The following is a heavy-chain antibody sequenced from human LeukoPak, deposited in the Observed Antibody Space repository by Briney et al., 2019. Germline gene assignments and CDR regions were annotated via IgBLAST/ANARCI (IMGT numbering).Heavy chain of an antibody. CDR1: GGSISDNY. Sequence: SETLSLTCTVSGGSISDNYWNWIRQPPGKGLEWIGYTHYSGSTTYDPSLKRRVTMSVDTSKNQFSLKLSSVTAADTAVYYCARGTDLQLWGQGTLVTVSS. CDR3: ARGTDLQL. CDR2: THYSGST. V-gene: IGHV4-59*08. J-gene: IGHJ1*01.